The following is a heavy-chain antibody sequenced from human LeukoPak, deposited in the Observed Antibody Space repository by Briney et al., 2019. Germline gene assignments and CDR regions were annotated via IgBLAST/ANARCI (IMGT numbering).Heavy chain of an antibody. CDR3: ARVDGSADY. V-gene: IGHV1-8*03. CDR1: GYTFTRYD. J-gene: IGHJ4*02. D-gene: IGHD3-22*01. CDR2: MNPKSGYT. Sequence: ASVKVSCKASGYTFTRYDINWVRQAPGQGLEWMGWMNPKSGYTGNAQKFQGRVTITRDTSISTVYMELSSLSSEDTAVYFCARVDGSADYWGQGTLVTVSS.